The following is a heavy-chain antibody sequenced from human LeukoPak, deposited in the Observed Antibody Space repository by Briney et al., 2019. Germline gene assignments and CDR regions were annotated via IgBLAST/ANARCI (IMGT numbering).Heavy chain of an antibody. CDR3: ARVRYSGFYFDY. Sequence: GGSLRLSCAVSGFTVSSNYMSWVRQAPGKGLEWVSVIHRGGSTYYADSVKGRFTISRDNSKNTLYLQMNSLRAEDTALYYCARVRYSGFYFDYWGQGTLVTVSS. V-gene: IGHV3-66*01. J-gene: IGHJ4*02. CDR1: GFTVSSNY. CDR2: IHRGGST. D-gene: IGHD3-9*01.